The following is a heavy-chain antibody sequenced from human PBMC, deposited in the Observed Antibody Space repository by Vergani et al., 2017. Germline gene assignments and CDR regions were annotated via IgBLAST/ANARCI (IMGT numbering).Heavy chain of an antibody. D-gene: IGHD3-9*01. J-gene: IGHJ3*02. CDR1: GYTLTGYY. Sequence: QVQLVQSGAEVKKTGASVKVSCKASGYTLTGYYMHWVRKAPGQGLEWMGWINPNSGGTNYAQKYQGRVTMTRDTSISTAYMELSRLRSDDTAVYYCARVSLRYFDWLLYPGGAFDIWGQGTMVTVSS. CDR3: ARVSLRYFDWLLYPGGAFDI. CDR2: INPNSGGT. V-gene: IGHV1-2*02.